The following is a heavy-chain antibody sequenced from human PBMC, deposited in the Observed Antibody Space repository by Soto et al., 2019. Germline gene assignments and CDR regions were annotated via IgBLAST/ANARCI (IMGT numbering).Heavy chain of an antibody. CDR2: ISSSSSYI. CDR1: GFTFSSYS. D-gene: IGHD6-19*01. J-gene: IGHJ4*02. Sequence: GGSLRLSCAASGFTFSSYSMNWVRQAPGKGLEWVSSISSSSSYIYYADSVKGRFTISRDNAKNSLYLQMNSLRAEDTAVYYWARDSGGDRSGWPYWGQGTLVNLSS. CDR3: ARDSGGDRSGWPY. V-gene: IGHV3-21*01.